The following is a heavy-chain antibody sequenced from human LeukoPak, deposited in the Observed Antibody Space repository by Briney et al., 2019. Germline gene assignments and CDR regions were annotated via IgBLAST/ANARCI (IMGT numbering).Heavy chain of an antibody. CDR3: ARALTRYSTAWYGY. D-gene: IGHD6-19*01. CDR1: GFTFKDYY. CDR2: LNPYSGGT. J-gene: IGHJ4*02. V-gene: IGHV1-2*02. Sequence: ASVRVSCKTSGFTFKDYYIHWVRQAPGQGLEWMCWLNPYSGGTNYAQKFQGRVTLTRDTSITTAYMDLSSLTSDDTALYYCARALTRYSTAWYGYWGQGTLVTVSS.